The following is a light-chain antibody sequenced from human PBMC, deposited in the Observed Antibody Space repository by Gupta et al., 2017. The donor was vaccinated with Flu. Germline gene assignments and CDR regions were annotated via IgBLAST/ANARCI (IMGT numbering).Light chain of an antibody. CDR2: AAS. CDR1: QSISSY. V-gene: IGKV1-39*01. CDR3: QQSDSIPNT. J-gene: IGKJ5*01. Sequence: DIQMTQSPSSLSASVGDRVTITCRASQSISSYLNWYQQKPGKAPKLLIYAASSLQSGVPSRFSGSGSGTDFTLTISSLQPEDFGTYYCQQSDSIPNTFGQGTRLEIK.